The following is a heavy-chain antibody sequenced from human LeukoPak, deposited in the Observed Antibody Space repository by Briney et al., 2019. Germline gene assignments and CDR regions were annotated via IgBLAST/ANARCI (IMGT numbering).Heavy chain of an antibody. CDR3: ARDSYYDFWSGQGRYYYYMDV. D-gene: IGHD3-3*01. J-gene: IGHJ6*03. V-gene: IGHV1-2*02. CDR2: INPNSGGT. Sequence: ASVKVSCKASGYTFTGYYMHWVRQAPGQGLEWMGWINPNSGGTNYAQKFQGRVTMTRDTSISTAYMELSRLRSDDTAVYYCARDSYYDFWSGQGRYYYYMDVWGKGTTVTVSS. CDR1: GYTFTGYY.